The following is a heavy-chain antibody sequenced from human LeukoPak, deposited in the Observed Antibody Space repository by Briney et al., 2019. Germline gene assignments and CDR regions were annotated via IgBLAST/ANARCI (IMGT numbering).Heavy chain of an antibody. V-gene: IGHV1-18*01. CDR3: ARSIFGVVIPRDAEVPYFDY. Sequence: GASVKVSCKASGYTFTSYGISWVRQAPGQGLEWMGWISAYNGNTNYAQKLQGRVTMTTDTSTSTAYMELRSLRSDDTAVYYCARSIFGVVIPRDAEVPYFDYWGQGTLVTVSS. CDR1: GYTFTSYG. J-gene: IGHJ4*02. D-gene: IGHD3-3*01. CDR2: ISAYNGNT.